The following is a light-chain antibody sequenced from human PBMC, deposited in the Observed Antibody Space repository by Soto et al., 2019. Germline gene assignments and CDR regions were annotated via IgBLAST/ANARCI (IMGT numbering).Light chain of an antibody. J-gene: IGKJ4*01. V-gene: IGKV1-9*01. CDR1: QAISRS. CDR2: AAS. CDR3: QHLNSYPLT. Sequence: DIQLTQYPIFMSASVGDRVTITSRASQAISRSLAWYQQKPGKAPKLLIYAASMLQSGAPSRFSCSGSGTDFTLTIRGLQPEDSGTYYCQHLNSYPLTFGGGTTV.